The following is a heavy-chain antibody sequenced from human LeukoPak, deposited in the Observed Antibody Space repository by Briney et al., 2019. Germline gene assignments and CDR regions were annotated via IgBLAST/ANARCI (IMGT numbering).Heavy chain of an antibody. V-gene: IGHV3-23*01. J-gene: IGHJ6*03. Sequence: GGSLRLSCAASGFTFSSYAMSWVRQAPGKGLEWVSAISGSGGSTYYADSVKGRFTISRDNSKNTLYLQMNSLRAEDTAVYYCAKGAYGDHRAYYYYYMDVWGKGTTVTISS. CDR2: ISGSGGST. CDR3: AKGAYGDHRAYYYYYMDV. CDR1: GFTFSSYA. D-gene: IGHD4-17*01.